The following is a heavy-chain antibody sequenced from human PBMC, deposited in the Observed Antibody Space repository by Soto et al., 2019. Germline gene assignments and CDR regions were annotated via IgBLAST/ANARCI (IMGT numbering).Heavy chain of an antibody. CDR1: GFTFSSYS. Sequence: GGSLRLSCAASGFTFSSYSMNWVRQAPGKGLEWVSSISSSSSYIYYADSVKGRFTISRDNAKNSLYLQMNSLRAEDTAVYYCARDKGAPNGMDVWGQGTTVTVSS. V-gene: IGHV3-21*01. CDR3: ARDKGAPNGMDV. J-gene: IGHJ6*02. CDR2: ISSSSSYI. D-gene: IGHD3-16*01.